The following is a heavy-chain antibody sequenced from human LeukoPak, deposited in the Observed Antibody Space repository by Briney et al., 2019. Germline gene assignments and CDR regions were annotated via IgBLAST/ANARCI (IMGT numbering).Heavy chain of an antibody. V-gene: IGHV1-18*01. CDR1: GYTFTIYG. D-gene: IGHD4-11*01. CDR2: ISAYNGNT. J-gene: IGHJ6*02. Sequence: ASVKVSCKASGYTFTIYGISWVRQAPGQGLEWMGWISAYNGNTNYAQKLQGRVTMTTDTSTSTAYMELRSLRSDDTAVYYCARGIDYNYYYYGMDVWGQGTTVTVSS. CDR3: ARGIDYNYYYYGMDV.